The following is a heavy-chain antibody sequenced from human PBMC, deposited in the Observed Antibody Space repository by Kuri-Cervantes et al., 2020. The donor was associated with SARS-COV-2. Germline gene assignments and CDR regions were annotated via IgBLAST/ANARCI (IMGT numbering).Heavy chain of an antibody. CDR1: GFTFSSYW. D-gene: IGHD3-3*01. Sequence: GESLKISCAASGFTFSSYWMSWVRQAPRKGLEWVANIKQDGSEKYYVDSVKGRFTISRDNAKNSLYLQMNSLRAEDTAMYYCARAVLGVVAYFDYWGQGTLVTVSS. J-gene: IGHJ4*02. CDR3: ARAVLGVVAYFDY. CDR2: IKQDGSEK. V-gene: IGHV3-7*04.